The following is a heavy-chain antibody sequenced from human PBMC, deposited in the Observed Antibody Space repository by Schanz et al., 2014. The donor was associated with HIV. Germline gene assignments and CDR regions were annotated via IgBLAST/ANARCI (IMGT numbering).Heavy chain of an antibody. CDR3: ARGLKDSSSSEAFHI. J-gene: IGHJ3*02. CDR2: FDPERGET. CDR1: GYTLNDLS. V-gene: IGHV1-24*01. Sequence: QVQLVQSGAEVKKPGASVKVSCKVSGYTLNDLSIHWVRQAPGKGLEWMGGFDPERGETRYAQNFQGRLTLTEDTSTDTAYMELTSLRSEDTAMYYCARGLKDSSSSEAFHIWGQGTMVTVSS. D-gene: IGHD6-6*01.